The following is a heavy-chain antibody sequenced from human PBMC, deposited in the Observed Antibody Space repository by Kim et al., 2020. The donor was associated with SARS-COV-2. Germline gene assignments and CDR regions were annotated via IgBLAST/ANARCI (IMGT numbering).Heavy chain of an antibody. D-gene: IGHD3-22*01. J-gene: IGHJ4*02. V-gene: IGHV3-11*04. Sequence: GRFTISRDNAKNSLYLQMNSLRAEDTAVYYCARDLPLYDSSGYYFGYFDYWGQGTLVTVSS. CDR3: ARDLPLYDSSGYYFGYFDY.